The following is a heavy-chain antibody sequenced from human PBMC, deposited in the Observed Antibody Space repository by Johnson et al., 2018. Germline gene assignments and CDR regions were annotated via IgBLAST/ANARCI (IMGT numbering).Heavy chain of an antibody. D-gene: IGHD1-26*01. Sequence: QVQLQESGGGVVQPGRSLRLSCAASGFTFSNYGMHWVRKAPGKGLEWVAVVVYDGSDKYYADSVKGRFTISRDNSKNTLYLQMNSLRAEDTAVYYCATARTPTDDDAFDIWGQGTMVTVSS. V-gene: IGHV3-30*03. CDR1: GFTFSNYG. CDR3: ATARTPTDDDAFDI. CDR2: VVYDGSDK. J-gene: IGHJ3*02.